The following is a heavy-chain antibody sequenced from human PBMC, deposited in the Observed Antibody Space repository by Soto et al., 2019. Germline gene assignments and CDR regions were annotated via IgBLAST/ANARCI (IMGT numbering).Heavy chain of an antibody. Sequence: EVQLVESGGGLVKPGGSLRLSCAASGFTFSNAWMSWVRQAPGKGLEWVSSISGSGDSTYYADSVKGRFTISRDNPKNTLYLQMNSLRAEDTAVYYCASGRYSSSWSYFDYWGQGTLVTVSS. CDR2: ISGSGDST. CDR3: ASGRYSSSWSYFDY. D-gene: IGHD6-13*01. CDR1: GFTFSNAW. V-gene: IGHV3-23*04. J-gene: IGHJ4*02.